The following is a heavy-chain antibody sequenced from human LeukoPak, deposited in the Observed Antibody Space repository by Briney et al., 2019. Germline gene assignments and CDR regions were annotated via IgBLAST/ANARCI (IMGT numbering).Heavy chain of an antibody. CDR2: ISSSGSTI. J-gene: IGHJ4*02. D-gene: IGHD3-3*02. Sequence: GGSLRLSCAASGFTFSSYEMNWFRQASGKGLEWVSYISSSGSTIYYADSVKGRFTISRDNAKNSLYLQMNSLRAEDTAVYYCAKGSEPGHFGGQGTLVTVSS. CDR1: GFTFSSYE. V-gene: IGHV3-48*03. CDR3: AKGSEPGHF.